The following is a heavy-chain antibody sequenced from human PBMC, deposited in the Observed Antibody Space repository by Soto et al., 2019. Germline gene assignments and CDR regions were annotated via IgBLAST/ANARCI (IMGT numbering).Heavy chain of an antibody. CDR2: ISDYNGNT. CDR1: GYTFSSYG. CDR3: AREGYYSGSWTCSAARQYRMAV. D-gene: IGHD3-10*01. V-gene: IGHV1-18*01. Sequence: ASVKVSCKASGYTFSSYGLSWVRQAPGQGLEWMGWISDYNGNTHYAQKFQGRVIMTTDTSTRTAYMELRSLRPDDTAVYFCAREGYYSGSWTCSAARQYRMAVWGQGTSDPVSS. J-gene: IGHJ6*02.